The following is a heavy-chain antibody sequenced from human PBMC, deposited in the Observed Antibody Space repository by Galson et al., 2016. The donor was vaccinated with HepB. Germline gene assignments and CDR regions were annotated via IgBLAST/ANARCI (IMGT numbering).Heavy chain of an antibody. CDR2: ITHNSRTI. CDR1: GFTFSTYN. Sequence: SLRLSCAASGFTFSTYNMNWVRQTPGKGLDWVSYITHNSRTIYYTDSVKGRFTGSRDNAKNSMYLQMNSLRAEDTDIYYCATYDSSGYYYGYWGQGTLVTVSS. CDR3: ATYDSSGYYYGY. J-gene: IGHJ4*02. V-gene: IGHV3-48*04. D-gene: IGHD3-22*01.